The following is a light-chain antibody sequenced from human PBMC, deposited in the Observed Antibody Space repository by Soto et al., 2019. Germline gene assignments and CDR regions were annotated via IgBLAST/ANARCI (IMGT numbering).Light chain of an antibody. J-gene: IGLJ1*01. CDR1: SSDVGNYNY. V-gene: IGLV2-11*01. CDR3: CSYAGSYTYV. Sequence: QSALTQPRSVSGSPGQSVTISCTGTSSDVGNYNYVSWYQQYPGKAPQLMIYDVSKRPSGVPDRFSGSKSGNTASLTISGLQAEDEADYYCCSYAGSYTYVFGTGTKLTVL. CDR2: DVS.